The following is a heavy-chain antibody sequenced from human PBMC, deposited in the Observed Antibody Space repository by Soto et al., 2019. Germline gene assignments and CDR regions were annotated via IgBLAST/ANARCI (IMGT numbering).Heavy chain of an antibody. J-gene: IGHJ4*02. CDR3: ARLLRQEKTYYFDY. CDR1: GGSISSGGYY. D-gene: IGHD6-25*01. Sequence: QVQLQESGPGLVKPSQTLSLTCTVSGGSISSGGYYWSWIRQHPGKGLEWIGYICYSGGAYYNPSLKSRVTISVDTSKNQFSLKLSSVTAADTAVYYCARLLRQEKTYYFDYWGQGTLVTVSS. CDR2: ICYSGGA. V-gene: IGHV4-31*03.